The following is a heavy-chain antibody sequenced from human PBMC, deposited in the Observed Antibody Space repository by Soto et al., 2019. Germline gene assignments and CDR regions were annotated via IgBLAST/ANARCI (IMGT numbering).Heavy chain of an antibody. CDR3: ASLFLYSWDGYNFSDY. J-gene: IGHJ4*02. CDR2: ISSSSSTI. D-gene: IGHD5-12*01. Sequence: GGSLRLSCAASGFTFSSYAMSWVRQAPGKGLEWVSYISSSSSTIYYADSVKGRFTISRDNAKNSLYLQMNSLRSEDTAVYYCASLFLYSWDGYNFSDYWGQGTLVTVSS. CDR1: GFTFSSYA. V-gene: IGHV3-48*01.